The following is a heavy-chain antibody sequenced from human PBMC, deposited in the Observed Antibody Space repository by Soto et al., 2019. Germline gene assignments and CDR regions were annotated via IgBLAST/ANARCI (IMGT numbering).Heavy chain of an antibody. J-gene: IGHJ6*02. CDR1: NGSVNSGGYY. D-gene: IGHD2-2*01. V-gene: IGHV4-31*03. CDR3: ARVARVIPPAMPPSNYRGMDV. CDR2: MYYSGST. Sequence: KASETLSLTCTVSNGSVNSGGYYWAWIRQHPGKGLEWIGQMYYSGSTYYNPSLKSRINISKDTSKNQFFLELSSVTAADSAVYYCARVARVIPPAMPPSNYRGMDVWGQGTTVTVSS.